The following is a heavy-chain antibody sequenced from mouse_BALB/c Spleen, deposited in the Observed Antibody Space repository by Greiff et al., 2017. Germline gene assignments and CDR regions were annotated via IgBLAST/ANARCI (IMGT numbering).Heavy chain of an antibody. CDR1: GFTFTDYN. Sequence: EVQLQQSGPELVKPGASVKLSCKASGFTFTDYNMHWVKQSHEKSLEWIGYIDPYNGGTGYNQKFKSKTTLTVDNSSSTAYMELRSLTSEDSAVYYCANYGSFRYAMEYWGQGTSVTVSA. D-gene: IGHD1-1*02. CDR2: IDPYNGGT. CDR3: ANYGSFRYAMEY. V-gene: IGHV1S29*02. J-gene: IGHJ4*01.